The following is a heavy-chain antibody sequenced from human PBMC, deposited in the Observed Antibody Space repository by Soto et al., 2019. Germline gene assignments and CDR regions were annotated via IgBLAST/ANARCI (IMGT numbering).Heavy chain of an antibody. J-gene: IGHJ4*02. CDR3: ATSGWYTGYFDY. CDR2: ISWNSGSI. Sequence: EVQLVESGGGLVQPGRSLRLSCAASGFTFDDYAMHWVRQAPGKGLEWVSGISWNSGSIGYADSVKGRLTISRDNAKNALYLQMHSLRAEDTALYYCATSGWYTGYFDYWGQGTLVTVSS. V-gene: IGHV3-9*01. CDR1: GFTFDDYA. D-gene: IGHD6-19*01.